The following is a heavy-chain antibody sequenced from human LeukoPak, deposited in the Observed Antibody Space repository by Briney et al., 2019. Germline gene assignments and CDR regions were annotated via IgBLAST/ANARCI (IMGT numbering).Heavy chain of an antibody. Sequence: GGSLRLSCAASGFSFSRYSMSWVRQAPGKGLEWVSGISVSGHKTYHADSVKGRFTISRDNAKNSLYLQMNSLRAEDTAVYYCARVSAGVIGMKDVFDIWGQGTMVTVSS. D-gene: IGHD3-16*02. CDR1: GFSFSRYS. CDR2: ISVSGHKT. CDR3: ARVSAGVIGMKDVFDI. V-gene: IGHV3-23*01. J-gene: IGHJ3*02.